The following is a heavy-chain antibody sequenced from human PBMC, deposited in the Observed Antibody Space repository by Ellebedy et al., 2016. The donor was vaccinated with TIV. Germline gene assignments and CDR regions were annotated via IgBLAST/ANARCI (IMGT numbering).Heavy chain of an antibody. CDR1: GFTVSSNY. Sequence: GESLKISCVASGFTVSSNYMSWVRQAPGKGLEWVSIIYSAGGTYYADSVKGRFTISRDTSKHTLFLQMNSLRAEDTAVYYCARVNYGLAFDIWGQGTMVTVSS. D-gene: IGHD3-16*01. CDR3: ARVNYGLAFDI. V-gene: IGHV3-66*01. J-gene: IGHJ3*02. CDR2: IYSAGGT.